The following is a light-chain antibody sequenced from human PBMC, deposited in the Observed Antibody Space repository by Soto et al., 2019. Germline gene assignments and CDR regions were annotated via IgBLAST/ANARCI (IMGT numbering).Light chain of an antibody. CDR3: AEWDDSLNGPV. V-gene: IGLV1-44*01. CDR2: SNN. Sequence: QSVLTQPPSASGTPGQRVTISCSGSSSNIGSNTVNWYQQLPGTAPKLLFYSNNQRPSGVPDRFSGSKSGTSASLAISGLQSEDEADYYCAEWDDSLNGPVFVTGTRSPS. CDR1: SSNIGSNT. J-gene: IGLJ1*01.